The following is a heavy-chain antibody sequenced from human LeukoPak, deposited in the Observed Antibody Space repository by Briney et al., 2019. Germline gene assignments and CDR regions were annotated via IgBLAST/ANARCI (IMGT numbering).Heavy chain of an antibody. CDR2: ISSSSSYT. J-gene: IGHJ4*02. V-gene: IGHV3-11*06. Sequence: PGGSLRLSCAASGFTFSDYYMSWMRQAPGKGLEWVSYISSSSSYTNYADSVKGRFTISRDNAKNSLYLQMNSLRAEDTAVYYCARGHEGSHWGQGTLVTVSS. CDR1: GFTFSDYY. D-gene: IGHD6-19*01. CDR3: ARGHEGSH.